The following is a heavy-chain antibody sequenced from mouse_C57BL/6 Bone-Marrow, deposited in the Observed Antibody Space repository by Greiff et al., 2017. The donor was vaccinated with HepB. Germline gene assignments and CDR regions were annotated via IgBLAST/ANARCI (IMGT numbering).Heavy chain of an antibody. Sequence: QVQLQQSGAELVRPGTSVKVSCKASGYAFTNYLIEWVKQRPGQGLEWIGVINPGSGGTNYNEKFKGKATLTADKSSSTAYMQLISLTSEDSAVYFCARRYYGSSLAWFAYWGQGTLVTVSA. D-gene: IGHD1-1*01. CDR2: INPGSGGT. J-gene: IGHJ3*01. V-gene: IGHV1-54*01. CDR3: ARRYYGSSLAWFAY. CDR1: GYAFTNYL.